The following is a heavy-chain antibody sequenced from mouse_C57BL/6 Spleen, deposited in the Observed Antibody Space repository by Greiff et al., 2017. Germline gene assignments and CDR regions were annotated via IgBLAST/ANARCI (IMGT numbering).Heavy chain of an antibody. J-gene: IGHJ2*01. Sequence: VQLKASGPGLVKPSQSLSLTCSVTGYSITSGYYWNWIRQFPGNKLEWMGYISYDGSNNYNPSLKNRISITRDTSKNQFFLKLNSVTTEDTATYYCARDDHYYGSSYFDYWGQGTTLTVSS. CDR1: GYSITSGYY. CDR2: ISYDGSN. V-gene: IGHV3-6*01. D-gene: IGHD1-1*01. CDR3: ARDDHYYGSSYFDY.